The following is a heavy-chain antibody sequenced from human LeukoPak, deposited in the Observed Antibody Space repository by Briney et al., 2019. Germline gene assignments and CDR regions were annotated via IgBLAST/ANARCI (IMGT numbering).Heavy chain of an antibody. J-gene: IGHJ4*02. D-gene: IGHD3-22*01. V-gene: IGHV4-38-2*02. Sequence: SETLSLTCTVSGYSISSGYYWGWIRQPPGKGLDWIGSIYHSGSTNYNPSLKSRVTISVDTSKNQFSLKLSSVTAADTAVYYCARGRGRYYYDSSGYYLRWGQGTLVTVSS. CDR1: GYSISSGYY. CDR2: IYHSGST. CDR3: ARGRGRYYYDSSGYYLR.